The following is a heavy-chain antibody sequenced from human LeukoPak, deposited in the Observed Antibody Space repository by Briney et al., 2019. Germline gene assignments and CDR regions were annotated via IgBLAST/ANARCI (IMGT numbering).Heavy chain of an antibody. CDR1: GGSISKDDYF. Sequence: SQTLSLTCTVSGGSISKDDYFWSWIRQHPGKGLEWIGYIYNSGSAYYNPSLKSRGTISVDTSKNQLSLKLSSVTAADTAVYYCARHIRGTAMVTNWGQGTLVTVSS. CDR3: ARHIRGTAMVTN. CDR2: IYNSGSA. V-gene: IGHV4-31*03. D-gene: IGHD5-18*01. J-gene: IGHJ4*02.